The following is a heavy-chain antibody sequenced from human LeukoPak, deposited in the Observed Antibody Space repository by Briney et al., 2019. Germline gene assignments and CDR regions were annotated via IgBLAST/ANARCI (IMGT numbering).Heavy chain of an antibody. D-gene: IGHD6-19*01. J-gene: IGHJ4*02. CDR2: IFYSGST. CDR3: ATTPALAVAGTLDPKE. V-gene: IGHV4-39*01. CDR1: GGSISSSSYY. Sequence: KPSETLSLTCTVSGGSISSSSYYWGWIRQSPGKGLEWIGSIFYSGSTYYNPSLKSRVTISVDTSENRFSLKLSSVTAADTAVYYCATTPALAVAGTLDPKEWGQGTLVTVSS.